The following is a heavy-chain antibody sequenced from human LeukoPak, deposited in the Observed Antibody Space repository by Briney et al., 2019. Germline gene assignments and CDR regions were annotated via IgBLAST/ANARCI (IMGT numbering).Heavy chain of an antibody. J-gene: IGHJ3*02. CDR2: IYYSGST. Sequence: SETLSLTCTVSGGSISSYYWSWIRQPPGKGLEWIGYIYYSGSTNYNPSLKSRVTISVDTSKNQFSLKLSSVTAADTAVYYCARPSSPIAVAGPSAFDIWGQGTMVTVSS. CDR3: ARPSSPIAVAGPSAFDI. D-gene: IGHD6-19*01. V-gene: IGHV4-59*08. CDR1: GGSISSYY.